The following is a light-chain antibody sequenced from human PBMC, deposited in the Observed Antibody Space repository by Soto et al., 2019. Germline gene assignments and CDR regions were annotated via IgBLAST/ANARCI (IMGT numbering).Light chain of an antibody. CDR1: SSDIGGYYL. J-gene: IGLJ1*01. Sequence: QSALTQPASVSGSPGQSITISCTGTSSDIGGYYLVSWYQQHPGKAPKLMIYEVSNRPSGVSNRFSASKSGNTASLTISGPQAEDEDDYYCSSYTSSSSLYVFGAGTKLTVL. V-gene: IGLV2-14*01. CDR3: SSYTSSSSLYV. CDR2: EVS.